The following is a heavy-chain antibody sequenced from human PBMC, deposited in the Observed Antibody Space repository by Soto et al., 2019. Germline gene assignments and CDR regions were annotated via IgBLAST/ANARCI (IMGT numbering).Heavy chain of an antibody. J-gene: IGHJ4*02. V-gene: IGHV4-34*01. Sequence: SETLSLTCAVYGGSFSCYYWSWIRQPPGKGLEWIGEINHSGSTNYNPSLKSRVTISVDTSKNQFSLKLSSVTAADTAVYYCAREPGSSSSYFDYWGQGTLVTVSS. CDR1: GGSFSCYY. CDR3: AREPGSSSSYFDY. D-gene: IGHD6-6*01. CDR2: INHSGST.